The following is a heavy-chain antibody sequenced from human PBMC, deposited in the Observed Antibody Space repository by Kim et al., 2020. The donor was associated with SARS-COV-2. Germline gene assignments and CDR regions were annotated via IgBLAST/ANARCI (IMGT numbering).Heavy chain of an antibody. V-gene: IGHV4-31*03. CDR1: GGSVTSGGSY. CDR2: IYYSETT. Sequence: SETLSLTCTVSGGSVTSGGSYWSWIRQCPGKGLEWIGYIYYSETTYYNPSLKSRLTISIDTSKNQFTLRLTSVTAADTALYYCAGSTSKDSSGWLDVWGQGTTVTVS. J-gene: IGHJ6*02. D-gene: IGHD6-19*01. CDR3: AGSTSKDSSGWLDV.